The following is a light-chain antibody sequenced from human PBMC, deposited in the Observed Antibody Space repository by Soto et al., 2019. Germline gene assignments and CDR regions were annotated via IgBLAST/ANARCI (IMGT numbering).Light chain of an antibody. CDR2: DVS. J-gene: IGLJ2*01. Sequence: QSALTQPPSASGSPGQSVTISCTGTSSDGGGYNSVSWYQQHPGKAPKLMIYDVSKRPSGVPDRFSGSKSGNTASLTVSGLQAEDEADYYCSSYAGSNNFFGGGTKLTVL. CDR1: SSDGGGYNS. CDR3: SSYAGSNNF. V-gene: IGLV2-8*01.